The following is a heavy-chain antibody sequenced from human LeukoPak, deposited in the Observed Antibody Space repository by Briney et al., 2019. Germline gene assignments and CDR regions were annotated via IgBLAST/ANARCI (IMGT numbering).Heavy chain of an antibody. V-gene: IGHV1-18*01. J-gene: IGHJ4*02. CDR2: ISAYNGHT. Sequence: ASVKVSCKASGYTFTTYGISWVRQAPGQGLEWVGWISAYNGHTKYEQTLQGRVTMTTDTSTNTAYMELRSLRSDDTAVYYCARENFGSGSYYCDYWGQGTLVTVSS. D-gene: IGHD3-10*01. CDR3: ARENFGSGSYYCDY. CDR1: GYTFTTYG.